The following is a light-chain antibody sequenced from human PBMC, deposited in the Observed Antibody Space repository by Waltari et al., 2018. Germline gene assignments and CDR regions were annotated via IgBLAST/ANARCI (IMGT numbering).Light chain of an antibody. V-gene: IGKV1-6*01. CDR2: AAS. CDR1: QAIRND. J-gene: IGKJ1*01. CDR3: MQDYSYPRT. Sequence: AIQVTQSPSSLSASVGDRVPITCRASQAIRNDLGWYQQKPGMAPKLLIYAASRLEGGVPSRFSGSGSGTDFTLTISNLQPEDFASYYCMQDYSYPRTFGQGTKV.